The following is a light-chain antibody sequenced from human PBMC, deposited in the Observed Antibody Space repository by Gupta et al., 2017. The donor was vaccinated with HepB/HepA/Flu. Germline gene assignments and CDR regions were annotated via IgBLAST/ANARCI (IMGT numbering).Light chain of an antibody. CDR3: QQYDNWPLT. CDR2: DVS. J-gene: IGKJ4*01. Sequence: EIVMTQSPFTLSVSPGERVTLSCRASQSVISNLAWYQQKHGQAPRLIIFDVSTRATGIPARFSGSGYGTEFTLTISSLQSGDFAVYFCQQYDNWPLTFGGGTKVEI. CDR1: QSVISN. V-gene: IGKV3-15*01.